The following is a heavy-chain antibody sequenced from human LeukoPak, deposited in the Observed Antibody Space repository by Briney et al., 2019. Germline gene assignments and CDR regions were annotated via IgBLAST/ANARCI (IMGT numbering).Heavy chain of an antibody. J-gene: IGHJ3*02. CDR1: GYTLSELS. Sequence: ASVKVSCKFSGYTLSELSIHWVRQAPGKGLEWMGGFDPEDGETTYAQKLQGRVTMTEDTSTDTAYMELSSLRSEDTAVYYCATEARITVSRGAGPAAFDIWGQGTMVTVSS. CDR3: ATEARITVSRGAGPAAFDI. CDR2: FDPEDGET. D-gene: IGHD3-10*01. V-gene: IGHV1-24*01.